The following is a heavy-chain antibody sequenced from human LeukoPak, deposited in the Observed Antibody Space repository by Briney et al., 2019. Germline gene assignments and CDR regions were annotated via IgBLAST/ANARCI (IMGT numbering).Heavy chain of an antibody. J-gene: IGHJ4*02. CDR2: IKQDGSEK. Sequence: GGSLRLSCEASGFTFSSYWMSWVRQAPGKGLEWVANIKQDGSEKYYVDSVKGRFTISRDNAKNSLYLQMNSLRAEDTAVYYCARARYSYVDFGYYFDYWGQGTLVTVSS. V-gene: IGHV3-7*01. CDR3: ARARYSYVDFGYYFDY. CDR1: GFTFSSYW. D-gene: IGHD5-18*01.